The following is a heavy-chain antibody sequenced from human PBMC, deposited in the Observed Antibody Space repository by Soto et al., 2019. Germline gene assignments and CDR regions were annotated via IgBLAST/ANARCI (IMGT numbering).Heavy chain of an antibody. CDR3: AREAPDPYYFDY. CDR2: IWYDGSNK. J-gene: IGHJ4*02. CDR1: GFTFSSYG. V-gene: IGHV3-33*01. Sequence: GGSLRLSCAASGFTFSSYGMHWVRQAPGKGLEWVAVIWYDGSNKYYADSVKGRFTISRDNSKNTLYLQMNSLRAEDTAVYYCAREAPDPYYFDYWGQGTLVTVSS.